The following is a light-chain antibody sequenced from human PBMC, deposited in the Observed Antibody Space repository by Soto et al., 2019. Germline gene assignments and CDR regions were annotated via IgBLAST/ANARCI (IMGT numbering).Light chain of an antibody. V-gene: IGLV1-47*01. Sequence: QSVLTQPPSASGTPGQRVTISCSGSSSNIGKTYVYWYQQVPGTAPKLLIYKNDQRPSGVPERFSGSKSGTSASLAISGLRSEDEADYYCAAWDDSLRAYVFGIGTK. J-gene: IGLJ1*01. CDR3: AAWDDSLRAYV. CDR2: KND. CDR1: SSNIGKTY.